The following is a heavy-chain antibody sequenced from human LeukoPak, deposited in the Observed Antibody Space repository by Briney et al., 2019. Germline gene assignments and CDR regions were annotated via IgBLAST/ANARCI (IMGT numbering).Heavy chain of an antibody. V-gene: IGHV3-23*01. CDR1: GFTFSSYA. CDR2: ISGSGGST. J-gene: IGHJ4*02. D-gene: IGHD1-1*01. Sequence: PGGSLRLSCAASGFTFSSYAMSWVRQAPGKGLEWVSAISGSGGSTYYADSVKGRFTISRDNSKNTLYLQMNSLRAEDTAVFYCARLVATTGRLYFDYWGQGTLVTVSS. CDR3: ARLVATTGRLYFDY.